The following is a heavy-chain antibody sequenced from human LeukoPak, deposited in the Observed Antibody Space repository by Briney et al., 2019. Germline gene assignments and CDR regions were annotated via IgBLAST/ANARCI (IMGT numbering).Heavy chain of an antibody. D-gene: IGHD3-3*01. J-gene: IGHJ4*02. CDR2: IYYSGST. CDR1: GGSISSYY. CDR3: ARSRITIFGVATNPPDY. V-gene: IGHV4-59*01. Sequence: PSETLSLTCTVPGGSISSYYWSWIRQPPGKGLAWIGYIYYSGSTNYNPSLKSRVTISVDTSKNQFSLKLSSVTAADTAVYYCARSRITIFGVATNPPDYWGQGTLVTVSS.